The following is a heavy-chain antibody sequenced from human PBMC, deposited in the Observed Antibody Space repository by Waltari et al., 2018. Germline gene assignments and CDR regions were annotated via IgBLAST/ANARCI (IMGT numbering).Heavy chain of an antibody. CDR1: GFTFRSSS. CDR3: ARGGSNSGSGSDNWFDP. Sequence: EVQLVESGGGLIQPGESLRPSCAASGFTFRSSSIHGVRQAPGKGLEWVASISTSSIYIYYADAVKGRFTISRDNARKSLFLEMNTLRTDDTAIYYCARGGSNSGSGSDNWFDPWGQGTLVTVSS. V-gene: IGHV3-21*02. CDR2: ISTSSIYI. D-gene: IGHD3-10*01. J-gene: IGHJ5*02.